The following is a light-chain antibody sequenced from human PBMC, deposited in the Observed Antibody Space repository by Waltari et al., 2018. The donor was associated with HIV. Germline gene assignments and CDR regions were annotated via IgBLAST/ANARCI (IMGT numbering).Light chain of an antibody. J-gene: IGLJ3*02. CDR3: GTWDASLSVGV. Sequence: QSVLTQPPSVSAAPGQKVTISCPVSSTFGNDFVSWYQHLPGSAPKLLIYDNKKRPSVISDRFSGSKSGTSATLGITGLQTGDEADYYCGTWDASLSVGVFGGGTKLTVL. CDR1: SSTFGNDF. V-gene: IGLV1-51*01. CDR2: DNK.